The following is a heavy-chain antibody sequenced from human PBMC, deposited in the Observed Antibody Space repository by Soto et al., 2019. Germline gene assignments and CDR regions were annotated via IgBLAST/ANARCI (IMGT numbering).Heavy chain of an antibody. CDR3: AKTTNHDFWSGYYTKAFDY. V-gene: IGHV3-23*01. Sequence: GSLRLSCAASGFKFSTYVMSWVRQAPGKGLEWVSSISNSGTSTYYADSVKGRFTISRDNSKNTLYLQMSSLRAEDTAVYYCAKTTNHDFWSGYYTKAFDYWGQGTLVNVSS. D-gene: IGHD3-3*01. CDR1: GFKFSTYV. J-gene: IGHJ4*02. CDR2: ISNSGTST.